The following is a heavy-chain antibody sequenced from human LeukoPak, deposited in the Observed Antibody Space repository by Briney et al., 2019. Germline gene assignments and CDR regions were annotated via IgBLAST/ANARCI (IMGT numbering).Heavy chain of an antibody. CDR2: IFNSGST. J-gene: IGHJ4*02. CDR1: GGSLISYH. D-gene: IGHD3/OR15-3a*01. V-gene: IGHV4-59*01. CDR3: AYSRTGWIYFDS. Sequence: SETLSLTCTVSGGSLISYHWSWIRQPPEKGLEWIGKIFNSGSTDCNPSLKSRVTISVDTSKNQFSLKPSSVTTADTAVYYCAYSRTGWIYFDSWGQGTLVTVSS.